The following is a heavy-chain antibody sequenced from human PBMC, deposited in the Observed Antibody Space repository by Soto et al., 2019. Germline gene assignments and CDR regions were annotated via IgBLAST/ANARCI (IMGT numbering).Heavy chain of an antibody. CDR1: GGTFSSYT. CDR2: IIPILGIA. CDR3: ARGGSGGSCDY. Sequence: QVQLVQSGAEVKKPGSSVKVSCKASGGTFSSYTISWVRQAPGQGLEWMGRIIPILGIANYAQKFQGRVTITADNSTSTAYMELSSLRSEDTAVYYCARGGSGGSCDYWGQGTLVTVSS. J-gene: IGHJ4*02. D-gene: IGHD2-15*01. V-gene: IGHV1-69*02.